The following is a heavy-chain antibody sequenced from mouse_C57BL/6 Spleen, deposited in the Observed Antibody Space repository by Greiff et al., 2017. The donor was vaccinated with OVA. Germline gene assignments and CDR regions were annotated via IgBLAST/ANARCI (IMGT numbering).Heavy chain of an antibody. CDR3: ARGHYGSSHWYFDV. Sequence: QVQLKQPGAELVMPGASVKLSCKASGYTFTSYWMHWVKQRPGQGLEWIGEIDPSDSYTNYNQKFKGKSTLTVDKSSSTAYMQLSSLTSEDSAVYYCARGHYGSSHWYFDVWGTGTTVTVSS. D-gene: IGHD1-1*01. J-gene: IGHJ1*03. V-gene: IGHV1-69*01. CDR2: IDPSDSYT. CDR1: GYTFTSYW.